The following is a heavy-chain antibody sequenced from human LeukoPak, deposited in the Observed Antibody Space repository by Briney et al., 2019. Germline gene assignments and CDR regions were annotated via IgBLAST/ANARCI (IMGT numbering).Heavy chain of an antibody. CDR3: AKGRAAVADTEGDY. CDR1: GLTFSNYA. V-gene: IGHV3-23*01. CDR2: ISGSGGGT. D-gene: IGHD6-19*01. Sequence: GGSLRLSCAASGLTFSNYAMSSVRQAPGKGLEWVSAISGSGGGTYYADSVKGRFTISRDTSKNTLYLQMNSLRVEGTAVYYCAKGRAAVADTEGDYWGQGALVTVSS. J-gene: IGHJ4*02.